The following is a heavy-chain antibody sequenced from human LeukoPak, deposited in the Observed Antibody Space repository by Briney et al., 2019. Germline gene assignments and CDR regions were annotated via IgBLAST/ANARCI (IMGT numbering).Heavy chain of an antibody. Sequence: GGSLRLSCAASGFIFSNYGMHWVRQAPGKGLEWVAVISHDGTTAFYADSVKGRFTISRDNAKNTLYLQMNSLRAEDTAVYYCALLVTFDAFDLWGQGTMVTVSS. CDR2: ISHDGTTA. J-gene: IGHJ3*01. CDR1: GFIFSNYG. CDR3: ALLVTFDAFDL. V-gene: IGHV3-30*03. D-gene: IGHD2-8*02.